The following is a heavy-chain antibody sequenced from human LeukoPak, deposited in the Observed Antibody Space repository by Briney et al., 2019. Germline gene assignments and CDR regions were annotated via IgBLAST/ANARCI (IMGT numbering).Heavy chain of an antibody. V-gene: IGHV3-23*01. Sequence: GGSLRLSCAASGFTFSSYAMSWVRQAPGKGLEWVSAISSSGGSTYYADSVKGRFTISRDNSKNALYLQMNSLRAEDTAVYYCAKVWDTYYYDSSGSFDYWGQGTLVTVSS. CDR2: ISSSGGST. D-gene: IGHD3-22*01. CDR1: GFTFSSYA. CDR3: AKVWDTYYYDSSGSFDY. J-gene: IGHJ4*02.